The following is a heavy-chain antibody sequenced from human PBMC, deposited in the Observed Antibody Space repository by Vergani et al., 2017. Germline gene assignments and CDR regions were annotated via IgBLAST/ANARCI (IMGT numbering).Heavy chain of an antibody. Sequence: QLQLQESGPGLVKPSETLSLTCTVSGGSITYGAFYWGWIRQSPGKGLEGIGSIYYMEKKFYNPSLESLVTLSIDTTKNQFSLKLKSVTAADTAVYYCARCFRDEGMIYGGTVENWFDPWGQGTLVTVSS. CDR1: GGSITYGAFY. CDR2: IYYMEKK. CDR3: ARCFRDEGMIYGGTVENWFDP. J-gene: IGHJ5*02. D-gene: IGHD3-22*01. V-gene: IGHV4-39*01.